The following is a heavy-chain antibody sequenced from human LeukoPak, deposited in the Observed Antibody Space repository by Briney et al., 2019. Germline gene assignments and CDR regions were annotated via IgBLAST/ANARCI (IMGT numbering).Heavy chain of an antibody. CDR2: IYYSGST. CDR1: GGSISSSSYY. Sequence: SETLSLTCTVSGGSISSSSYYWGWIRQPPGKGLEWIGSIYYSGSTYYNPSLKSRVTISVDTSKNQFSLKLSSVTAADTAVYYCASNHYYGSSGYYYYYYGMDVWGQGTTVTVSS. D-gene: IGHD3-22*01. J-gene: IGHJ6*02. CDR3: ASNHYYGSSGYYYYYYGMDV. V-gene: IGHV4-39*01.